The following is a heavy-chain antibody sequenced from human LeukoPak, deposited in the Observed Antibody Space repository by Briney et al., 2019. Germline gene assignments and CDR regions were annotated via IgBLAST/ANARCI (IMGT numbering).Heavy chain of an antibody. CDR2: INHSGST. CDR3: ARTRYYLYYYYGMDV. Sequence: PSETLSLTCAVYGESFSGYYWSWIRQPPGKGLEWIGEINHSGSTNYNPSLKSRVTISVDTSKNQFSLKLSSVTAADTAVYYCARTRYYLYYYYGMDVWGQGTTVTVSS. CDR1: GESFSGYY. J-gene: IGHJ6*02. V-gene: IGHV4-34*01. D-gene: IGHD3-22*01.